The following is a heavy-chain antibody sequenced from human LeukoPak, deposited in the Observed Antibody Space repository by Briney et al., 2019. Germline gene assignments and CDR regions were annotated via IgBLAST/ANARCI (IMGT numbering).Heavy chain of an antibody. CDR2: LDPTDSYT. CDR3: ARLNDGVDSYYYGMDV. Sequence: GESLRISCKGSGYNFTNYWISWVRQMPGEGLEWMGMLDPTDSYTKYSPSFQGHVTISADESISTAYLQWSSLKASDSAMYYCARLNDGVDSYYYGMDVWGRGTTVTVSS. D-gene: IGHD3-3*01. CDR1: GYNFTNYW. V-gene: IGHV5-10-1*01. J-gene: IGHJ6*04.